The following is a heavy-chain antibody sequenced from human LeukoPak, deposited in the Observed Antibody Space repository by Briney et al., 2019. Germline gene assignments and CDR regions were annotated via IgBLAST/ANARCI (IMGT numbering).Heavy chain of an antibody. V-gene: IGHV3-74*01. CDR1: GFSFSNYW. D-gene: IGHD1-26*01. Sequence: PGGSLRLSCAASGFSFSNYWMHWVRQVPGKGLEWVSRINSDGSSTSYADSVKGRFTISRDNAKNTLYLQMNSLRAEDTAVYYCASRAVSRTYYVYYFDYWGQGTLVTVSS. CDR3: ASRAVSRTYYVYYFDY. J-gene: IGHJ4*02. CDR2: INSDGSST.